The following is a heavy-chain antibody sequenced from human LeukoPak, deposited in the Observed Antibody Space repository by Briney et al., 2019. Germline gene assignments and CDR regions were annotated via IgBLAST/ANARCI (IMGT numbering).Heavy chain of an antibody. V-gene: IGHV4-59*08. Sequence: PSETLSLTCTVSGGSISSYYWSWIRQPPGKGLEWIGYIYYSGSTNYNPSLKSRVTISVDTSKNQFSLKLSSVTAADTAVYYCARHKPTGSYPLEVWGQGTLVTVSS. D-gene: IGHD3-10*01. J-gene: IGHJ4*02. CDR2: IYYSGST. CDR3: ARHKPTGSYPLEV. CDR1: GGSISSYY.